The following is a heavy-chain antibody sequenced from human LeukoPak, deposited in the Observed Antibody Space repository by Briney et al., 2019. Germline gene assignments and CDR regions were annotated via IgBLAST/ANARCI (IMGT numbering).Heavy chain of an antibody. CDR1: RFTFSSYG. Sequence: GGSLRLSCAASRFTFSSYGMHWVRQAPGKGLEWVAVIWYDGSNKYYADSVKGRFTISRDNSKNTLYLQMNSLRAEDTAVYYCARAPHYYDSSGYNAPFDYWGQGTLVTVSS. CDR3: ARAPHYYDSSGYNAPFDY. D-gene: IGHD3-22*01. J-gene: IGHJ4*02. CDR2: IWYDGSNK. V-gene: IGHV3-33*01.